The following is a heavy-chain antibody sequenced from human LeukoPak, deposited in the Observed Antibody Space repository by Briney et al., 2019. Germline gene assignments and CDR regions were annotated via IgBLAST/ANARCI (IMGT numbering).Heavy chain of an antibody. Sequence: GSLSLSCVATGFTFRSYSMNWVSPAPGKGLEWVSYISSSSSTIYYAVSVKGRLTICSDNAKISLYMHMNSLRAQDMAVYYCARVAPPSWGEGTLVTASS. CDR3: ARVAPPS. J-gene: IGHJ5*02. CDR1: GFTFRSYS. CDR2: ISSSSSTI. V-gene: IGHV3-48*01.